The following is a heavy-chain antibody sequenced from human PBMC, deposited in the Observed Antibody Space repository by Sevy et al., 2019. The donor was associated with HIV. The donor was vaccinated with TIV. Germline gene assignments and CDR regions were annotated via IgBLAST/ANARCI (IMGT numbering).Heavy chain of an antibody. CDR3: PTTLSTAHYMVV. J-gene: IGHJ6*02. CDR2: IKSKTDGERT. V-gene: IGHV3-15*01. D-gene: IGHD2-2*01. CDR1: GLSFTSAW. Sequence: GGSLRLSCAASGLSFTSAWMSWVRQAPGKGLEWVGRIKSKTDGERTDYPAPVRGRFTISRDDSNNTLYLQMNSLETEDTAVYYCPTTLSTAHYMVVWGQGTTVTVSS.